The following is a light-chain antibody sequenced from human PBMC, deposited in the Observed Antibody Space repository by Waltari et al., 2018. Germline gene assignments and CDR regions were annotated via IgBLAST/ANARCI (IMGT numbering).Light chain of an antibody. Sequence: WDQQPPGKAPKVIIFEGTQRPSGVSDRFSGSKSGNTASLTISGLQAEDEAEYYCCSYAISSTWVFGGGTKLTVL. CDR3: CSYAISSTWV. V-gene: IGLV2-23*01. CDR2: EGT. J-gene: IGLJ3*02.